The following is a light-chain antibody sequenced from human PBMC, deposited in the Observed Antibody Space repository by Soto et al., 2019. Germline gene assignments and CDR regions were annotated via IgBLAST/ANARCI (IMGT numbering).Light chain of an antibody. Sequence: DVVMTQSPLSLPVTLGQPASISCRSSQSLDYSDGNTYVNWFHQRPGQSPRRLIYKVSNRDSGVPDRFSGRGSGTDFTLKISRVEAEDVGLYYCMQATHWPWTFGQGTKVEIK. CDR3: MQATHWPWT. CDR2: KVS. V-gene: IGKV2-30*01. CDR1: QSLDYSDGNTY. J-gene: IGKJ1*01.